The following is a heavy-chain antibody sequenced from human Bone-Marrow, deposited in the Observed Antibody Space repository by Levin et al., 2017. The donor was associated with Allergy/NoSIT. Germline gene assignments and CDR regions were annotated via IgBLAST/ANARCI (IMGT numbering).Heavy chain of an antibody. CDR1: GLTFRNYA. D-gene: IGHD1-26*01. CDR2: IGGTGHKT. CDR3: AKGSQDGGTFNNWFDP. V-gene: IGHV3-23*01. Sequence: GGSLRLSCAGSGLTFRNYAMSWVRQAPGKGLEWVSTIGGTGHKTYEADSVKGRFAVSRDDSKNVVTLQMNSLRVDDTAVYYCAKGSQDGGTFNNWFDPWGQGTLVTVS. J-gene: IGHJ5*02.